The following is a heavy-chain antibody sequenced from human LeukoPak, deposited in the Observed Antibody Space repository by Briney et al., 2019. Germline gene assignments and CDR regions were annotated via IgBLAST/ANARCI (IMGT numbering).Heavy chain of an antibody. CDR2: IIPIFGTA. CDR3: ARDRMITFGGVIVTNWFDP. J-gene: IGHJ5*02. Sequence: SVKVSCKASGGTFSSYAISWVRQAPGQGLEWMGRIIPIFGTANYAQKFQGRVTITTDESTSTAYMELSSLRSEDTAVYYCARDRMITFGGVIVTNWFDPWGQGTLVPVSS. CDR1: GGTFSSYA. D-gene: IGHD3-16*02. V-gene: IGHV1-69*05.